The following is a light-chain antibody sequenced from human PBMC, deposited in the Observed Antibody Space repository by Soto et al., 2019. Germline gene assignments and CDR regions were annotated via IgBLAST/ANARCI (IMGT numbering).Light chain of an antibody. CDR1: SSDVGSYNL. Sequence: QSALTQPASVSGSPGQSITISCTGTSSDVGSYNLVSWYQQHPGKAPKLMIYEGSKRPSGVSNRFSGSKSGNTASLTISGVQAEDEADYYCCSYAAGSTFPYVFGTGTKVTVL. CDR3: CSYAAGSTFPYV. V-gene: IGLV2-23*03. CDR2: EGS. J-gene: IGLJ1*01.